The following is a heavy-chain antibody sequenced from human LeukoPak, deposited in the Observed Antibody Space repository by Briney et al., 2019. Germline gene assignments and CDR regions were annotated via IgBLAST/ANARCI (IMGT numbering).Heavy chain of an antibody. V-gene: IGHV4-4*07. J-gene: IGHJ6*03. Sequence: PSETLSLTCTVSGGSITNFYWSWIRQPAGKGLEWIGRIYSSGTITYNPSLKSRVTISVDTSKNQFSLKLSSVTAADTAVYYCARGHYMDVWGKGTTVTVSS. CDR2: IYSSGTI. CDR1: GGSITNFY. CDR3: ARGHYMDV.